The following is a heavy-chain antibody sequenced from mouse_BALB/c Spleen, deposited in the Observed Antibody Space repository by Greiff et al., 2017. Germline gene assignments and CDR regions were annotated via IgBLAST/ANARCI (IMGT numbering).Heavy chain of an antibody. CDR1: GYTFTNYW. V-gene: IGHV1-63*02. D-gene: IGHD1-1*01. CDR3: ARSGSSMAWFAY. J-gene: IGHJ3*01. Sequence: VKVVESGAELVRPGTSVKMSCKAAGYTFTNYWIGWVKQRPGHGLEWIGDIYPGGGYTNYNEKFKGKATLTADTSSSTAYMQLSSLTSEDSAIYYCARSGSSMAWFAYWGQGTLVTVSA. CDR2: IYPGGGYT.